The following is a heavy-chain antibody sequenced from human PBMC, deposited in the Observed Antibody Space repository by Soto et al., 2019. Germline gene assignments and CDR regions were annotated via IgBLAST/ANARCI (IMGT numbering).Heavy chain of an antibody. V-gene: IGHV1-69*13. D-gene: IGHD6-13*01. J-gene: IGHJ6*02. Sequence: SVKVSCKASGGTFSSYAISWVRQAPGQGLEWMGGIIPIFGTANYAQKFQGRVTITADESTSTAYMELSSLRSEDTAVYYCARSIAAAGYYYYYGMDVWGQGTRVTVSS. CDR3: ARSIAAAGYYYYYGMDV. CDR2: IIPIFGTA. CDR1: GGTFSSYA.